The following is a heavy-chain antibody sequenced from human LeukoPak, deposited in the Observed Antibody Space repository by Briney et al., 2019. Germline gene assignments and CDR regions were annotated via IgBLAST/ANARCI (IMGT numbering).Heavy chain of an antibody. Sequence: GGSLRLSCAASGFTFSSYAMHWVRQAPGKGLEWVAVISYDGSNKYYADSVKGRFTISRDNSKNTLYLQMNSLRAEDTAVYYCARLPYDSSGYFQHWGQGTQVTVSS. CDR2: ISYDGSNK. V-gene: IGHV3-30*04. CDR1: GFTFSSYA. CDR3: ARLPYDSSGYFQH. D-gene: IGHD3-22*01. J-gene: IGHJ1*01.